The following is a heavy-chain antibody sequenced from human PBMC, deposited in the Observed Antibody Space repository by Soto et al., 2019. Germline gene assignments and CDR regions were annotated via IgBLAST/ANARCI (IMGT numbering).Heavy chain of an antibody. CDR1: GGTFSSYT. CDR3: ARDRGYWSGGSCYYDLDY. V-gene: IGHV1-69*04. D-gene: IGHD2-15*01. J-gene: IGHJ4*02. Sequence: SVKVSCKASGGTFSSYTISWVRQAPGQGLEWMGRIIPILGIANYAQKFQGRVTITADKSTSTAYMELSSLRSEDTAVYYCARDRGYWSGGSCYYDLDYWGQEPLVPVSP. CDR2: IIPILGIA.